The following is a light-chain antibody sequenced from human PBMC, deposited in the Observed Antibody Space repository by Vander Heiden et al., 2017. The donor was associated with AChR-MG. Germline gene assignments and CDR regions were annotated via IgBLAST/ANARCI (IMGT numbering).Light chain of an antibody. CDR2: AAS. CDR3: QQLNSYPLA. V-gene: IGKV1-9*01. Sequence: QLTQSPSSLSASVGDRVTITCRASQGIRFYLAWYQKKPGKAPKLLIYAASTVQSGVPSRFSGSGSGTDFTLTISSLQPEDFATYYCQQLNSYPLAFGQGTKLEI. J-gene: IGKJ2*01. CDR1: QGIRFY.